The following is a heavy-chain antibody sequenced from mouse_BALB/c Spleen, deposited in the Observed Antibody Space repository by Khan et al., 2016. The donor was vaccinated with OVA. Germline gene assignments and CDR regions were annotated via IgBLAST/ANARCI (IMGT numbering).Heavy chain of an antibody. CDR2: ISVYYDDT. D-gene: IGHD2-2*01. Sequence: QVQLQQSGPELVRPGESVKISCKGSGYTFTDYAMHWVKQSHAKSLAWIGVISVYYDDTNYNQKFKGKATMTVEKSSSTAYMELARLTSDDSAIYYCARGGQWLRRGGGNSDYWGQGTTLTVSS. V-gene: IGHV1S137*01. J-gene: IGHJ2*01. CDR3: ARGGQWLRRGGGNSDY. CDR1: GYTFTDYA.